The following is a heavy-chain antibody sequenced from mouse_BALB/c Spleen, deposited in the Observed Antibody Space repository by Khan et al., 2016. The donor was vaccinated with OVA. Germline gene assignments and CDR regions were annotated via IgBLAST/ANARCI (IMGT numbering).Heavy chain of an antibody. CDR1: GFTFSTYG. V-gene: IGHV5-6*01. J-gene: IGHJ3*01. Sequence: EVELVESGGDLVKPGGSLKLSCAASGFTFSTYGMSWVRQTPDKRLEWVATISSGGHYTYYPDSVKGRFTISRDNAKSTLYLQMSSLKSEDTAIYDGARLAYYYNSEGFAYWGQGTLVTVSA. D-gene: IGHD1-1*01. CDR3: ARLAYYYNSEGFAY. CDR2: ISSGGHYT.